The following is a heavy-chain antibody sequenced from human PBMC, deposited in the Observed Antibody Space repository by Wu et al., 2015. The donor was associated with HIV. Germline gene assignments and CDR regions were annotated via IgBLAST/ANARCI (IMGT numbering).Heavy chain of an antibody. J-gene: IGHJ4*02. CDR2: INPNSGST. CDR1: GYTFSDYY. CDR3: ARDLLWGEDF. Sequence: QVQLVQSGAEVKKPGASVKVSCKASGYTFSDYYINWVRQAPGHGLEWMGWINPNSGSTKYAQKFQGRITITADESTRTTYMELSSLRSEDTAIYFCARDLLWGEDFWGQGTLVHRLL. D-gene: IGHD2-21*01. V-gene: IGHV1-2*02.